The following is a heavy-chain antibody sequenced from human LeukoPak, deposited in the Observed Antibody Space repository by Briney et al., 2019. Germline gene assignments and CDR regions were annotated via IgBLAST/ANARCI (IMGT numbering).Heavy chain of an antibody. CDR1: GYTFTGYY. CDR2: IIPIFGTA. V-gene: IGHV1-69*05. CDR3: AREGRYYDSSGYYYY. Sequence: SVKVSCKASGYTFTGYYMHWVRQAPGQGLEWMGRIIPIFGTANYAQKFQGRVTITTDESTSTAYMELSSLRSEDTAVYYCAREGRYYDSSGYYYYWGQGTPVTVSS. J-gene: IGHJ4*02. D-gene: IGHD3-22*01.